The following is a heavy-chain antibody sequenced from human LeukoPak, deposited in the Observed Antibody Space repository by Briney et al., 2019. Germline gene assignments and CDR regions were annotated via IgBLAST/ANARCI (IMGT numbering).Heavy chain of an antibody. J-gene: IGHJ4*01. CDR1: GFTFSNYA. CDR2: ISSTNTYK. V-gene: IGHV3-21*01. D-gene: IGHD5/OR15-5a*01. Sequence: GGSLRLSCAASGFTFSNYAMSWVRQAPGRGLEWVSSISSTNTYKKYSDSVKGRFTISRDNAKNSLYLQMSSLRAEDTAVYYCARDLSPVDIVSTVLDHWGHGTLVTVSS. CDR3: ARDLSPVDIVSTVLDH.